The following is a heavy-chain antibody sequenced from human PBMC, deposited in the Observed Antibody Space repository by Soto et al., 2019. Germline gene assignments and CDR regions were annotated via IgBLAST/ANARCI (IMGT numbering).Heavy chain of an antibody. CDR2: AAYSGGT. D-gene: IGHD5-12*01. V-gene: IGHV4-39*01. CDR3: ARHKWLRLPLDY. J-gene: IGHJ4*02. CDR1: GGSIANNNYF. Sequence: PSETLSLTCTASGGSIANNNYFWGWVRQPPGKGLEWIGSAAYSGGTYKNPSLKSRLTISADTSKNQFSLKLSSVTAADTAVYYCARHKWLRLPLDYWGQGTLVTVSS.